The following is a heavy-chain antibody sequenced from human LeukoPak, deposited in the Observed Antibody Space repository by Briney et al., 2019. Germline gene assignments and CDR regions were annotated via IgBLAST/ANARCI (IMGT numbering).Heavy chain of an antibody. D-gene: IGHD3-10*01. CDR1: GYTCTSYD. Sequence: ASVKVSCKASGYTCTSYDINWVRQATGQGLEWMGWMNPNSGNTGYAQKFQGRVTITRNTSISTAYMELSSLRSEDTAVYYCARAPRITMVRGVIYWFDPWGQGTLVTVSS. J-gene: IGHJ5*02. CDR3: ARAPRITMVRGVIYWFDP. CDR2: MNPNSGNT. V-gene: IGHV1-8*03.